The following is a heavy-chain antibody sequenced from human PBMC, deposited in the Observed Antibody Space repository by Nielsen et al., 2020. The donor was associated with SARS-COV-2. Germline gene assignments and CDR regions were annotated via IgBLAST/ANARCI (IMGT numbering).Heavy chain of an antibody. CDR1: GFTFSSYA. V-gene: IGHV3-23*01. D-gene: IGHD6-6*01. CDR3: AKDLSSGGN. J-gene: IGHJ4*02. Sequence: GESLKIPCAASGFTFSSYAMSWVRQAPGKGLEWVSAISGSGGSTYYADSVKGRFTISRDNSKNTLYLQMNSLRAEDTAVYYCAKDLSSGGNWGQGTLVTVSS. CDR2: ISGSGGST.